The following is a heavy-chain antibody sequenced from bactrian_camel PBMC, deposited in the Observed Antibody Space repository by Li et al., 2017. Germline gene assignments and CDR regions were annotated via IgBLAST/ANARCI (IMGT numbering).Heavy chain of an antibody. J-gene: IGHJ4*01. D-gene: IGHD1*01. V-gene: IGHV3S55*01. CDR2: FDADGSA. CDR1: RYTYMRYC. Sequence: HVQLVESGGGSVQAGGSLRLSCVTSRYTYMRYCMGWFRQPPGKEREGVATFDADGSAWYADSVKGRFTISKDNAKNTLYLQMNSLKPEDTAMYYCAAQPYSAGRRMLTCVWNYWGQGTQVTVS. CDR3: AAQPYSAGRRMLTCVWNY.